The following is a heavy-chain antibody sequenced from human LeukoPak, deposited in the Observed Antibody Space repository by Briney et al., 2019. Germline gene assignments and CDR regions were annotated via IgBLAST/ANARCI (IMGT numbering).Heavy chain of an antibody. D-gene: IGHD3-10*01. CDR3: AKEYDSGGYGANFDY. Sequence: GGSLRLSCEVSGFTFSRFGFHWVRQAPGKGLEWVAVVSSDGGTKYYADSVKGRFTISRDNSRNTMYLQMDSLRAEDTAVYYCAKEYDSGGYGANFDYWGQGTLVTVSS. V-gene: IGHV3-30*18. CDR1: GFTFSRFG. J-gene: IGHJ4*02. CDR2: VSSDGGTK.